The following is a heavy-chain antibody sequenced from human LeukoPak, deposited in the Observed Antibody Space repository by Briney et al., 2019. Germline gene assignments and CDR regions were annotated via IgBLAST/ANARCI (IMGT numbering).Heavy chain of an antibody. V-gene: IGHV4-39*01. J-gene: IGHJ4*02. CDR1: GGSISTSSYY. CDR3: ARGQPNYYDSSGYLDY. CDR2: IYYSGST. Sequence: SETLSLTCTVSGGSISTSSYYWGWIRQPPGKGLEWIGTIYYSGSTYYNPSLKSRVTMSVDTSKNQFSLKLSSVTAADTAVYYCARGQPNYYDSSGYLDYWGQGTLVTVSS. D-gene: IGHD3-22*01.